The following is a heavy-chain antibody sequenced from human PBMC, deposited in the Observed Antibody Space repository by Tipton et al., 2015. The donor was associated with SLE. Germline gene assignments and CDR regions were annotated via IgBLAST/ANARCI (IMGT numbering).Heavy chain of an antibody. CDR1: GFSFSDYS. CDR2: ISDSGNTI. CDR3: ARDPYSSSRTWYYGMDV. D-gene: IGHD6-13*01. Sequence: SLRLSCAASGFSFSDYSMSWIRQAPGKGLEWISYISDSGNTIYYADSVKGRFTVSRDNAKSSLYLEMNSLRAEDTAVYYCARDPYSSSRTWYYGMDVWGQGTTVTVSS. J-gene: IGHJ6*02. V-gene: IGHV3-11*01.